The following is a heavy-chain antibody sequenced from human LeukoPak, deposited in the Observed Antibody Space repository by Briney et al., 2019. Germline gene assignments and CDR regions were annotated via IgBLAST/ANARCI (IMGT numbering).Heavy chain of an antibody. CDR2: TSSSSSYI. V-gene: IGHV3-21*01. CDR1: GFTFSIYS. Sequence: GGCLRPSSAASGFTFSIYSMNCDSHAPGKGIEWVSSTSSSSSYIHYADSVKGRFTISRDNAKNSLYLQMDSLRAEDTAVYYCARDAPGSSGWYLSYGMDVWGKGTTVTVSS. D-gene: IGHD6-19*01. CDR3: ARDAPGSSGWYLSYGMDV. J-gene: IGHJ6*04.